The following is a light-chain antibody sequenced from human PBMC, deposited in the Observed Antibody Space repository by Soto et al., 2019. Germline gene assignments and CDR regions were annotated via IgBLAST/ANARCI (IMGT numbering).Light chain of an antibody. CDR2: GAS. Sequence: IVLTQYPGNLSVSPGERATLSCRASQSVSNNYLAWYQQKPGQAPRLLIYGASNRATGIPDRFSVIGSGTDFTLPISRMEPEDFAVDDCQRYGSSGTFGQGTKVDIK. J-gene: IGKJ1*01. CDR1: QSVSNNY. V-gene: IGKV3-20*01. CDR3: QRYGSSGT.